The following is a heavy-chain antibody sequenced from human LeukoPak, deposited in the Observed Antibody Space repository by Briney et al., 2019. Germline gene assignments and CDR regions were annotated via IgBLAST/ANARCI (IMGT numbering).Heavy chain of an antibody. V-gene: IGHV3-30-3*01. CDR2: ISYDGSNK. Sequence: GGSLRLSCAASGFTFSSYAMPWVRQAPGKGLEWVAVISYDGSNKYYADSVKGRFTISRDNSKNTLYLQMNSLRAEDTAVYYCARDLFWSASRYFDYWGQGTLVTVSS. CDR3: ARDLFWSASRYFDY. D-gene: IGHD3-3*01. CDR1: GFTFSSYA. J-gene: IGHJ4*02.